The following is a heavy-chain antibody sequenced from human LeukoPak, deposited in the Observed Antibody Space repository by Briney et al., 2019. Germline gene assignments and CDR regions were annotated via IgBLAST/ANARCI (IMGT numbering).Heavy chain of an antibody. CDR3: ARALYTSSREYFQH. CDR1: GRPMNIFY. D-gene: IGHD6-13*01. CDR2: ISYSKSN. Sequence: SDPVSLLCTVSGRPMNIFYWMWIRHPPGRGLEWLGHISYSKSNKFCPPLKSRLPISLNTSKSQFALKLRSVTAADTAVYFCARALYTSSREYFQHWGQGTLVTVSS. V-gene: IGHV4-59*08. J-gene: IGHJ1*01.